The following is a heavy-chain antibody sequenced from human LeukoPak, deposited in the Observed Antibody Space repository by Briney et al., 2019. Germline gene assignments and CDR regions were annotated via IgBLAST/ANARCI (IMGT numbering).Heavy chain of an antibody. CDR1: GGTFSSYA. J-gene: IGHJ4*02. CDR2: NIPIFGTA. CDR3: ASLGGLSYYDSSGYFLDY. D-gene: IGHD3-22*01. Sequence: ASVKVSCKASGGTFSSYAISWVRQAPGQGLEWMGGNIPIFGTANYAQKFQGRVTITTDESTSTAYMELSSLRSEDTAVYYCASLGGLSYYDSSGYFLDYWGQGTLVTVSS. V-gene: IGHV1-69*05.